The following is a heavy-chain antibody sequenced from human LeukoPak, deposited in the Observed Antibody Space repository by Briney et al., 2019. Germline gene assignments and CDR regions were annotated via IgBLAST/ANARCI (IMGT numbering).Heavy chain of an antibody. CDR1: GGSISSGSYY. CDR3: ARDWWELDY. D-gene: IGHD1-26*01. J-gene: IGHJ4*02. V-gene: IGHV4-61*02. CDR2: IYTSGST. Sequence: SQTLSLTCTVSGGSISSGSYYWSWIRQPAGKGLEWIGRIYTSGSTNYNPSLKSRVTISVDTSKNQFSLKLSSVTAADTAVYYCARDWWELDYWGQGTLVTVSS.